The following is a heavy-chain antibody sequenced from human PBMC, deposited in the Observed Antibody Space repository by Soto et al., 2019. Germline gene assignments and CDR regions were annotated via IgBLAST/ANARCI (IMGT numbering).Heavy chain of an antibody. CDR3: AREGLPYCSGGSCYSGWFEP. V-gene: IGHV3-21*01. Sequence: GGSLRLSCAASGFTFSSYSMNWVRQAPGKGLEWVSSISSSSSYIYYADSVKGRFTISRDNAKNSLYLQMNSLRAEDTAVYYCAREGLPYCSGGSCYSGWFEPWGQGTLVTVSS. J-gene: IGHJ5*02. D-gene: IGHD2-15*01. CDR1: GFTFSSYS. CDR2: ISSSSSYI.